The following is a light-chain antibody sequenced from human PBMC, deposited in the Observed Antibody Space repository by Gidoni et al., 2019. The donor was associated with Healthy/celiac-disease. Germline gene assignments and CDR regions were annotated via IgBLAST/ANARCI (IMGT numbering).Light chain of an antibody. Sequence: ALTQSPGTLSLSQGERATLSCRASQSVSSSYLAWYQQKPGQAPRLLIYGASSRATGIPDRFSGSGSGTDFTLTISRLEPEDFAVYYGQQYGSSPWTFGQGTKVEIK. CDR1: QSVSSSY. J-gene: IGKJ1*01. V-gene: IGKV3-20*01. CDR2: GAS. CDR3: QQYGSSPWT.